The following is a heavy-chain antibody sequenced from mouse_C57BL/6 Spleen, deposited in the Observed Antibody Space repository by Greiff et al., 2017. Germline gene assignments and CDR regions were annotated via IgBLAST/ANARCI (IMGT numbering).Heavy chain of an antibody. CDR3: ARRGAIVTTNYAMDY. CDR2: IDPSDSET. J-gene: IGHJ4*01. V-gene: IGHV1-52*01. Sequence: VQLQQPGAELVRPGSSVKLSCKASGYTFTSYWMHWVKQRPIQGLEWIGNIDPSDSETHYNQKFKDKATLTVDKSSSTAYMQLSSLTSEDSAVYYCARRGAIVTTNYAMDYWGQGTSVTVSS. CDR1: GYTFTSYW. D-gene: IGHD2-5*01.